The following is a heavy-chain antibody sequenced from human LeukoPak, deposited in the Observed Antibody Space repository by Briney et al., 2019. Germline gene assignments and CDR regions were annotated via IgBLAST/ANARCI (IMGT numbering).Heavy chain of an antibody. V-gene: IGHV1-2*02. CDR2: IDPNSGGT. J-gene: IGHJ4*02. Sequence: ASVKVSCKASGYTFTSYGISWVRQAPGQGLEWMGWIDPNSGGTNYAQKFQGRVTMTRDTSISTAYMVLNRLRSDDTAVYYCAREYYYGSGNYYNRIDYWGQGTLVTVSP. CDR3: AREYYYGSGNYYNRIDY. D-gene: IGHD3-10*01. CDR1: GYTFTSYG.